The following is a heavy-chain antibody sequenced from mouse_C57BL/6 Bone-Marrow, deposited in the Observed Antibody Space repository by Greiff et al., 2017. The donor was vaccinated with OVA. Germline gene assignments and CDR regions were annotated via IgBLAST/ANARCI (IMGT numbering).Heavy chain of an antibody. V-gene: IGHV1-76*01. CDR2: IYPGSGNT. CDR3: ARSGGY. CDR1: GYTFTDYY. J-gene: IGHJ3*02. D-gene: IGHD3-1*01. Sequence: QVQLQQSGAELVRPGASVKLSCKASGYTFTDYYINWVKQRPGQGLEWIARIYPGSGNTYYNEKFKGKATLTAEKSSSTAYMQLSSLTSEDSAVYFCARSGGYWGQGTLVTVSA.